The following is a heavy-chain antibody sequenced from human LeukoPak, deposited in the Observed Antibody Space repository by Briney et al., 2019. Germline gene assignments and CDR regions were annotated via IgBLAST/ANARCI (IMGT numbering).Heavy chain of an antibody. CDR1: GFTVFSYW. V-gene: IGHV3-7*01. CDR2: MKQDGSDK. CDR3: AELGITMIGGV. D-gene: IGHD3-10*02. Sequence: GGSLRLSCAAPGFTVFSYWMSWVRQAPGRGLEWVANMKQDGSDKYYVDSVKGRFTISRDNAKNSLYLQMNSLRAEDTAVYYCAELGITMIGGVWGKGTTVTISS. J-gene: IGHJ6*04.